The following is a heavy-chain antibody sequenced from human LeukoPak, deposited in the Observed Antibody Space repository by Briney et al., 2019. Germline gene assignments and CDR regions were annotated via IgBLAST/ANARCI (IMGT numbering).Heavy chain of an antibody. J-gene: IGHJ4*02. D-gene: IGHD2-21*01. V-gene: IGHV3-33*01. CDR1: GFTLRSFC. CDR2: IWYDGSNK. Sequence: GAPGPSRAASGFTLRSFCMDWGRPGRGKGAGGGGVIWYDGSNKYYADSVKGRFTISRDNSNNTLYLQVNSLRAEDTAVYYCARDQFLAVEGIFDYWGQGTQVTVSS. CDR3: ARDQFLAVEGIFDY.